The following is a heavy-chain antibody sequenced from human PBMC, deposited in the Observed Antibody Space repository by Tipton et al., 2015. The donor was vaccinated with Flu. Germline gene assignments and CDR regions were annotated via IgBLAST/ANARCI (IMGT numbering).Heavy chain of an antibody. D-gene: IGHD1-1*01. Sequence: CAASGFTFSYYWMSWVRQAPGRGLEWVANTKEDGSEKYYVDSVKGRFVISKDNSKNSLFLQMNSLRADDTAVYYCVRERAKTGKLPPFDYWGQGTLVTVSS. CDR1: GFTFSYYW. CDR2: TKEDGSEK. CDR3: VRERAKTGKLPPFDY. V-gene: IGHV3-7*01. J-gene: IGHJ4*02.